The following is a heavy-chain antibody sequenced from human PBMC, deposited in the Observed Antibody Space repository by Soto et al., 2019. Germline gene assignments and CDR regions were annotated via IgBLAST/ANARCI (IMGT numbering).Heavy chain of an antibody. CDR3: ARDRYGSGSSLDY. J-gene: IGHJ4*02. CDR2: IWYDGSNK. CDR1: GFTFSSYG. V-gene: IGHV3-33*01. Sequence: SGGSLGLSCAASGFTFSSYGMHWVRQAPGKGLEWVAVIWYDGSNKYYADSVKGRFTISRDNSKNTLYLQMNSLRAEDTAVYYCARDRYGSGSSLDYWGQGTLVTVSS. D-gene: IGHD3-10*01.